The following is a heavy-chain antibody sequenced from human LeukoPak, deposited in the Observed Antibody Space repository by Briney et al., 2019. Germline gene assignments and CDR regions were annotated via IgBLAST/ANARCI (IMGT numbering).Heavy chain of an antibody. Sequence: SETLSLTCAVHGGSFSDYYWSWIRQPPGKGLEWIWEINHSGSPNYNPSLNSRVTISVDTSKHQFSLKLSSVPGAETAVYYCARGEAVAEYWGQGTLVTVSS. J-gene: IGHJ4*02. CDR1: GGSFSDYY. CDR3: ARGEAVAEY. D-gene: IGHD6-19*01. V-gene: IGHV4-34*01. CDR2: INHSGSP.